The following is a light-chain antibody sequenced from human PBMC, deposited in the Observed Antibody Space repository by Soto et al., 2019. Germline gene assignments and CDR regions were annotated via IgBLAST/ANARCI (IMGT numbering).Light chain of an antibody. V-gene: IGKV1-5*01. CDR1: QSISNW. CDR2: HSS. J-gene: IGKJ1*01. Sequence: DIQLTQSPSTLHGFLGDRVPTTCRASQSISNWLAWYQQKPGTAPKLLIYHSSTLESGVPSRFSGSGSGTEFTLTISSMQPDDFAKYHCQQYNSYSFGQGTKVDIK. CDR3: QQYNSYS.